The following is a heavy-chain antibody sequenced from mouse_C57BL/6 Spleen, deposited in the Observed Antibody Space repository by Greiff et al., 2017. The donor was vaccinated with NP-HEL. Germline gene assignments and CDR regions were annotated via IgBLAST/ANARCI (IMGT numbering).Heavy chain of an antibody. CDR2: INPNYGTT. CDR3: ARGGSGYAMDY. V-gene: IGHV1-39*01. CDR1: GYSFTDYN. D-gene: IGHD3-2*02. Sequence: VQLQQSGPELVKPGASVKISCKASGYSFTDYNMNWVKQSHGKSLEWIGVINPNYGTTSYNQKFKGKATLTVDQSSSTAYMQLNSLTSEDSAIDCSARGGSGYAMDYWGQGTSVTVSS. J-gene: IGHJ4*01.